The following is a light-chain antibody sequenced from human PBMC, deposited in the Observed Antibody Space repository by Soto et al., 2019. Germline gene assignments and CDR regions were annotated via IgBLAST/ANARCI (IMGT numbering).Light chain of an antibody. CDR3: LLSYSGARPWV. V-gene: IGLV7-46*01. Sequence: QAVVTQEPSLTVSPGGTVTLTCGSSTGAVTSGHYPYWFQQKPGQAPRTLIYDTSNKHSWTPARFSGSLLGGKAALTLSGAQPEDEAEYYCLLSYSGARPWVFGGGTQVTVL. CDR1: TGAVTSGHY. J-gene: IGLJ3*02. CDR2: DTS.